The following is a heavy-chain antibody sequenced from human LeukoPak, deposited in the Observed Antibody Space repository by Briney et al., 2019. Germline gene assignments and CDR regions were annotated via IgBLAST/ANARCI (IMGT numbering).Heavy chain of an antibody. J-gene: IGHJ6*03. Sequence: SQTLSLTCTVSGGSISSGGYYWSWIRQPPGKGLEWIGSIYYSGSTYYNPSLKSRVTISVDTSKNQFSLKLSSVTAADTAVYYCARYPYYYYMDVWGKGTTVTVSS. CDR3: ARYPYYYYMDV. V-gene: IGHV4-30-2*03. CDR1: GGSISSGGYY. CDR2: IYYSGST.